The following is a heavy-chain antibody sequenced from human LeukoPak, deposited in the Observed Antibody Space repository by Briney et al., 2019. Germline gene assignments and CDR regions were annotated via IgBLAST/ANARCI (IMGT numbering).Heavy chain of an antibody. J-gene: IGHJ6*02. Sequence: GRSLRLSCAASGFTFSSYWMHWVRQAPGKGLFWVSGINSDGSSNSYADSVKGRFTISRDNAKNKVDLQMNSLRAEDTAVYYCARDMTTPYYDGMDVWGQGTTVTVSS. D-gene: IGHD4-11*01. CDR3: ARDMTTPYYDGMDV. CDR2: INSDGSSN. V-gene: IGHV3-74*01. CDR1: GFTFSSYW.